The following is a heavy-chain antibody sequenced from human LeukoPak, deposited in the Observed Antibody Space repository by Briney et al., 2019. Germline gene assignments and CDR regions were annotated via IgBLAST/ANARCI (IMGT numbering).Heavy chain of an antibody. Sequence: GESLKISCKGSGYSFSSYWIGWVRQMPGKGLEWMGIIYPGDSDTRYSPSFQGQVTISADKSVSTAYLQWSSLKASDTAMYFCARTMTTITTRDYWGQGTLVTVSS. CDR3: ARTMTTITTRDY. CDR1: GYSFSSYW. CDR2: IYPGDSDT. J-gene: IGHJ4*02. V-gene: IGHV5-51*01. D-gene: IGHD4-11*01.